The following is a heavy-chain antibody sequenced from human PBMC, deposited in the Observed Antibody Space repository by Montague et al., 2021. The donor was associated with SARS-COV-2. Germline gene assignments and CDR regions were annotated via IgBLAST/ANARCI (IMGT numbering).Heavy chain of an antibody. CDR1: GGSFSGYY. J-gene: IGHJ4*02. D-gene: IGHD3-3*01. CDR3: ARGSSYVTIFGVVITDPLFDY. CDR2: INNSGST. V-gene: IGHV4-34*01. Sequence: SETLSLTCAVYGGSFSGYYWSWIRQPPGKGLEWIGEINNSGSTNYNPSLKSRVTISVDTSKNQFSLKLSSVTAADTAVYYCARGSSYVTIFGVVITDPLFDYWGQGTLVTVSS.